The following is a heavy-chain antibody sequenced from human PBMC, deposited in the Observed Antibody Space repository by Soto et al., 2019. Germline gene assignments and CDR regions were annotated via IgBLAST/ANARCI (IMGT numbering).Heavy chain of an antibody. CDR3: ARGHLAVVPVASWFYYMDV. CDR2: INAGNGNT. V-gene: IGHV1-3*01. Sequence: GASVKVSCKASGYTFTNYAVHWVRQAPGQRLEWMGWINAGNGNTRFSQNLQGRATITRDTSARTVYMELSSLRSEDTAVYYCARGHLAVVPVASWFYYMDVWGKGTTVTVSS. D-gene: IGHD2-2*01. CDR1: GYTFTNYA. J-gene: IGHJ6*03.